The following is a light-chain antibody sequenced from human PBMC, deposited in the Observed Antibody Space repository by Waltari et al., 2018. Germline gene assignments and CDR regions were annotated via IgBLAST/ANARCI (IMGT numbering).Light chain of an antibody. Sequence: SSVLTPDPAVSVALGQTVRITCQGDRLRSYSSSWYQQKPGQAPVLVIYGKNNRPSGIPDRFSGSSSGNTASLTITGAQAEDEADYYCNSRDSSGNHVVFGGGTKLTVL. J-gene: IGLJ2*01. CDR3: NSRDSSGNHVV. V-gene: IGLV3-19*01. CDR2: GKN. CDR1: RLRSYS.